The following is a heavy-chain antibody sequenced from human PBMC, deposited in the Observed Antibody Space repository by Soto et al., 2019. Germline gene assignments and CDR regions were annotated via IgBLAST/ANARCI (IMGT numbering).Heavy chain of an antibody. CDR3: ARTPPYSNYEGYYFDY. Sequence: QVQLQESGPGLVKPSQTLSLTCTVSGGSISSGGYYWSWIRQHPGKGLEWIGYIYYSGSTYYNPSLKSRVSISVDTSKNQFSLKLSSVTAADTAVYYCARTPPYSNYEGYYFDYWGQGTLVTVSS. CDR1: GGSISSGGYY. D-gene: IGHD4-4*01. J-gene: IGHJ4*02. V-gene: IGHV4-31*03. CDR2: IYYSGST.